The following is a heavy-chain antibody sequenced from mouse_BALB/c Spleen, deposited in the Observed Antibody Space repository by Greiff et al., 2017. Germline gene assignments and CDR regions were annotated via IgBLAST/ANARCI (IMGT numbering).Heavy chain of an antibody. CDR1: GYAFSSSW. V-gene: IGHV1-82*01. J-gene: IGHJ4*01. D-gene: IGHD1-2*01. CDR3: ARSGHYYDPLDY. CDR2: IYPGDGDT. Sequence: VQLQESGPELVKPGASVKISCKASGYAFSSSWMNWVKQRPGQGLEWIGRIYPGDGDTNYNGKFKGKATLTADKSSSTAYMQLSSLTSVDSAVYFCARSGHYYDPLDYWGQGTSVTVSS.